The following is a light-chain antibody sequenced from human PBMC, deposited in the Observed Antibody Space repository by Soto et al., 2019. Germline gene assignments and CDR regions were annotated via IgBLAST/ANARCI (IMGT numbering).Light chain of an antibody. J-gene: IGKJ2*01. V-gene: IGKV3-11*01. Sequence: EIVLTQSPATLSLSPGERATLSCRASQSVSSYLAWYQQKPGQAPRLLIYDASNRATGIPARFSGSGSGTDFTLTISSLEPEDFAVYYWQQRSNWLMYTFGQGTKLEIK. CDR2: DAS. CDR1: QSVSSY. CDR3: QQRSNWLMYT.